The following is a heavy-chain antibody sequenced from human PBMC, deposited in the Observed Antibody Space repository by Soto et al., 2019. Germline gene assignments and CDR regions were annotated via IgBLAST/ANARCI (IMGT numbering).Heavy chain of an antibody. CDR2: TYYRSKWYN. D-gene: IGHD5-18*01. CDR1: GDSVSSNSAA. J-gene: IGHJ6*03. Sequence: PSQTLSLTCAISGDSVSSNSAAWNWIRQSPSRGLEWLGRTYYRSKWYNDYAVSVKSRITINPDTSKNQFSLQLNSVTPEATAVYYCARALVDKAMVTSYYYMDVWGKGTTVTVPS. V-gene: IGHV6-1*01. CDR3: ARALVDKAMVTSYYYMDV.